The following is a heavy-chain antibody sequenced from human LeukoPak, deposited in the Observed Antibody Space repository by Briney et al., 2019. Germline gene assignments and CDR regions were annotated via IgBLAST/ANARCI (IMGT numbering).Heavy chain of an antibody. CDR3: APLPGIASAGVDS. V-gene: IGHV3-30*19. CDR2: ISYDGSNK. J-gene: IGHJ4*02. CDR1: GFSFNTYG. D-gene: IGHD6-13*01. Sequence: GGSLRLSCAASGFSFNTYGTHWVRQAPGKGLEWVTTISYDGSNKYYADSVKGRFTISRDNSKDTLYLQMTSLRVEDTAMYYCAPLPGIASAGVDSWGQGTLVTVSS.